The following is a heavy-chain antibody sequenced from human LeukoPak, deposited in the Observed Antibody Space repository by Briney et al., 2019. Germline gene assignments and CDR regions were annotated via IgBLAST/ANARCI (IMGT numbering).Heavy chain of an antibody. V-gene: IGHV3-30*02. CDR1: GFTFSSYG. CDR3: ARDSETLGYYYYYMDV. J-gene: IGHJ6*03. Sequence: GGSLRLSCAASGFTFSSYGMHWVRQAPGKGLEWVAFIRYDGSNKYYADSVKGRFTISRDNSKNTLYLQMNSLRAVDTAVYYCARDSETLGYYYYYMDVWGKGTTVTVSS. D-gene: IGHD1-26*01. CDR2: IRYDGSNK.